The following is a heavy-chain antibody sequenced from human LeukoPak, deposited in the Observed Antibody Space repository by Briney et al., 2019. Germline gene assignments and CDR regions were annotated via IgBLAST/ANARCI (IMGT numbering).Heavy chain of an antibody. D-gene: IGHD3-10*01. CDR3: ARDRYGTGSYDY. Sequence: GASVKVSCKASGYTFTGYVISWVRQAPGQGLEWMGWISDYNGHTNFAQKLQGRVTMTTDTSTNTAYMELRSLLSDDTAVYYCARDRYGTGSYDYWGQGTLVAVSS. V-gene: IGHV1-18*04. CDR2: ISDYNGHT. CDR1: GYTFTGYV. J-gene: IGHJ4*02.